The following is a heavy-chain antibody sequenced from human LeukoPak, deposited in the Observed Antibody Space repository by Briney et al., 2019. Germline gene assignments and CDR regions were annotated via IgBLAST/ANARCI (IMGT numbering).Heavy chain of an antibody. CDR2: IKYDGREK. Sequence: GGSLRLSCAASGFTFSSYWMNWVRQAPGRGLEGVANIKYDGREKYYVDSVKGRFTISRDNAKNSLYLQMNSLRAEDTAIYYCARDHSEPGVFFDYWGQGTLVTVSS. CDR1: GFTFSSYW. J-gene: IGHJ4*02. D-gene: IGHD1-14*01. V-gene: IGHV3-7*05. CDR3: ARDHSEPGVFFDY.